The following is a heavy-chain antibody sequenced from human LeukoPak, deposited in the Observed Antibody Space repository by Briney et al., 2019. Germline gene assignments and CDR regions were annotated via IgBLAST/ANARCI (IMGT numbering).Heavy chain of an antibody. CDR1: GFTFSSYA. Sequence: PGGSLRLSCAASGFTFSSYAMSWVRQAPGKGLEWVLAISGSGGSTYYADSVKGRFTISRDNSKNTLYLQMNSLRAEDTAVYYCAKDPNLSDIVVVPAAIAFDYWGQGTLVTVSS. J-gene: IGHJ4*02. V-gene: IGHV3-23*01. CDR2: ISGSGGST. CDR3: AKDPNLSDIVVVPAAIAFDY. D-gene: IGHD2-2*01.